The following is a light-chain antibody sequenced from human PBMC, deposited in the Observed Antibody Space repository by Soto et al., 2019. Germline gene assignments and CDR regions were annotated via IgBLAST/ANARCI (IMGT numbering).Light chain of an antibody. V-gene: IGKV1-33*01. Sequence: DIQMTPSPSTLSASVGARVTITCRASQSISSYLHWYQQKPGRAPKLLIYDASSLEAGVPSRFRGSGSGTDFTFTISSLQTEDIGTYYCQQYDILPITFGRGTRLEIK. CDR2: DAS. J-gene: IGKJ5*01. CDR1: QSISSY. CDR3: QQYDILPIT.